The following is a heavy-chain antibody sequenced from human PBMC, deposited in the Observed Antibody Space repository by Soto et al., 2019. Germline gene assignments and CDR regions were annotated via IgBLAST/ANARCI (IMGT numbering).Heavy chain of an antibody. J-gene: IGHJ3*02. Sequence: QVQLVESGGGLVKPGGSLRLSCAASGFTFSDYYMHWIRQAPGKGLEWVSYISGSSAYKHYADSMQGRFTVPRDNAQNSLYLQMNSLTVEDTAIYYCARDRGPGGIAVGAFDSWGQGPVVTVSS. CDR2: ISGSSAYK. V-gene: IGHV3-11*06. D-gene: IGHD1-26*01. CDR1: GFTFSDYY. CDR3: ARDRGPGGIAVGAFDS.